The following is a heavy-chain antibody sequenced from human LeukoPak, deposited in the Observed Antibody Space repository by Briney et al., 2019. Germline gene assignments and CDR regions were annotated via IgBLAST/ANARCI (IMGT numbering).Heavy chain of an antibody. Sequence: PGGSLRLSCAASGFTFSNYWMSWVRQAPGKGLEWVANIKEDGSEKYYVDSVKGRFTISRDNAKNSVYLQMNSLRAEDTAVYYCARNPPRYFNWGQGTLVTVSS. CDR3: ARNPPRYFN. J-gene: IGHJ4*02. D-gene: IGHD1-26*01. CDR1: GFTFSNYW. V-gene: IGHV3-7*05. CDR2: IKEDGSEK.